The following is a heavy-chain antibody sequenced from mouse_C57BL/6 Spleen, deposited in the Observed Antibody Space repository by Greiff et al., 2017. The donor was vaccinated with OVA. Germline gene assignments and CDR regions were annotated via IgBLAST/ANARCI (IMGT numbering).Heavy chain of an antibody. D-gene: IGHD3-2*02. V-gene: IGHV2-9-1*01. J-gene: IGHJ2*01. CDR1: GFSLTSYA. CDR2: IWTGGGT. CDR3: ASLDSSGYDFDY. Sequence: VKLVESGPGLVAPSQCLSITCTVSGFSLTSYAISWVRQPPGKGLEWLGVIWTGGGTNYNSALKSRLGISKDNSNSHGFLIMNSLQTEDTARYYCASLDSSGYDFDYWGQGTTLTVSS.